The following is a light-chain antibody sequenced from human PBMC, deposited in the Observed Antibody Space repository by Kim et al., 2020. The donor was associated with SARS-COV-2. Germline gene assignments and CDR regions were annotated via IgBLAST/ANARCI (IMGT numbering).Light chain of an antibody. J-gene: IGKJ5*01. CDR2: DAS. V-gene: IGKV1-33*01. CDR1: QDINSF. Sequence: DIQMTQSPASLSASVGDRVTITCQASQDINSFINWYQQTPGKAPKLLMYDASNLETGVPSRLSGSGSGTHFTFTISSLQPEDIATYYCQQHDNLPITFGQGTRLEIK. CDR3: QQHDNLPIT.